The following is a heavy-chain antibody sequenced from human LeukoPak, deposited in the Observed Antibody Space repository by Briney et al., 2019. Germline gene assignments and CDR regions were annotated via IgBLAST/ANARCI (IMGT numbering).Heavy chain of an antibody. V-gene: IGHV4-30-2*01. CDR3: ARGDCSSTSCYYDY. CDR1: GGSISSGGYS. D-gene: IGHD2-2*01. J-gene: IGHJ4*02. CDR2: IYHSGST. Sequence: TPSLTCAVSGGSISSGGYSWSWIRQPPGKGLGWIGYIYHSGSTYYNPSLKSRVTISVDRSKNQFSLKLSSVTAADTAVYYCARGDCSSTSCYYDYWGQGTLVTVSS.